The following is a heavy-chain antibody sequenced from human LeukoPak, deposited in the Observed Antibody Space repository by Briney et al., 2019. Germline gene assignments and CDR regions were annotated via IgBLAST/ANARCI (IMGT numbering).Heavy chain of an antibody. CDR3: ARGGKLRYFDWFSDY. CDR1: GYTFTSYG. CDR2: ISAYNGNT. V-gene: IGHV1-18*01. J-gene: IGHJ4*02. D-gene: IGHD3-9*01. Sequence: APVKVSCRASGYTFTSYGISWVRQAPGQGLEWMGWISAYNGNTNYAQKLQGRVTMTTDTSTSTAYMELRSLRSDDTAVYYCARGGKLRYFDWFSDYWGQGTLVTVSS.